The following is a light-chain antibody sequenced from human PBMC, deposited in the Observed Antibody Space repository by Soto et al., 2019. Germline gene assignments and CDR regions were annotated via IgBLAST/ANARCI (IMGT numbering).Light chain of an antibody. V-gene: IGKV3-20*01. CDR1: QSVSSTY. CDR2: GAS. J-gene: IGKJ2*01. CDR3: QQYGSSHYN. Sequence: EIVLTQSPGTLSLSPGERATLSCRASQSVSSTYLAWYQHKPGQAPRLLIYGASSRATGIPDRFSGSGSGTDFTLSLSRVEPEDFAVYYCQQYGSSHYNFGQGTKLEIK.